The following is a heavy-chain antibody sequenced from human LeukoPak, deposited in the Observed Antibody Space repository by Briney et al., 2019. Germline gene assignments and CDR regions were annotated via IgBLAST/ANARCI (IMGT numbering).Heavy chain of an antibody. J-gene: IGHJ6*03. CDR1: GFTFSSYA. D-gene: IGHD5-24*01. CDR3: AKDRAGRWGSAKGYYYYMDV. V-gene: IGHV3-23*01. Sequence: PGGSLRLSCAASGFTFSSYAMSWVRQAPGKGLEWVSAISGSGGSTYYADSVKGRFTISRDNSKNTLYLQMNSLRAEDTAVYYCAKDRAGRWGSAKGYYYYMDVWGKGTTVTVSS. CDR2: ISGSGGST.